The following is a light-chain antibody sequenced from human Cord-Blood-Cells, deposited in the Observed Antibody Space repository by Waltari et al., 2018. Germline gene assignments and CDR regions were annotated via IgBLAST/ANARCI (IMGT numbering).Light chain of an antibody. CDR3: CSYAGSSSWV. V-gene: IGLV2-23*01. CDR1: SSDVGRYNF. CDR2: EGS. Sequence: QSALTHPASVSGPPGQSITTSCTGTSSDVGRYNFSSWYQQHTGKAPKLMIYEGSQRPSGVSNRFSGSKSGNTASLTISGLQAEDEADYYCCSYAGSSSWVFGGGTKLTVL. J-gene: IGLJ3*02.